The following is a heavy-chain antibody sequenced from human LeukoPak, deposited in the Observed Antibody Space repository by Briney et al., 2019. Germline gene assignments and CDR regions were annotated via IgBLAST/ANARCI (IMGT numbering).Heavy chain of an antibody. D-gene: IGHD3-10*01. Sequence: ASVTVSCTASGGTFSSYAISWVRQAPGQGLEWMGGIIPIFGTANYAQKFQGRVTITADESTSTAYMELSSLRSEDTAEYYCARGITMVRGVIISPVGYFDYWGQGTLVTVSS. J-gene: IGHJ4*02. V-gene: IGHV1-69*13. CDR3: ARGITMVRGVIISPVGYFDY. CDR1: GGTFSSYA. CDR2: IIPIFGTA.